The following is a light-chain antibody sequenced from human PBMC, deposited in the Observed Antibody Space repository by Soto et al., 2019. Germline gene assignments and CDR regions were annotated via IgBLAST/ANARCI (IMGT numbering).Light chain of an antibody. CDR3: QQYGNSLSIT. CDR1: QSVSSSY. J-gene: IGKJ5*01. CDR2: GAS. V-gene: IGKV3-20*01. Sequence: EIVLTQSPGTLSLSPGERATLSCRASQSVSSSYLAWYQQKPGQAPRLIISGASNRATGIPDRFSGSGSGTDFTLTISRLEPEDFAVYYCQQYGNSLSITFGQGTRLEIK.